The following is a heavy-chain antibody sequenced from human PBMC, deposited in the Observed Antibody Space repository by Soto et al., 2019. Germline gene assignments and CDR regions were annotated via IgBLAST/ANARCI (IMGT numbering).Heavy chain of an antibody. CDR2: ISSSSSYI. V-gene: IGHV3-21*01. J-gene: IGHJ4*02. Sequence: EVQLVESGGGLVKPGGSLRLSCAASGFTFSSYSMNWVRQAPGKGLEWVSSISSSSSYIYYADSVKGRFTISRDNAKNSLYLQRNSLRAEDTAVYYCATHSGYDHYFDYWGQGTLVTVSS. D-gene: IGHD5-12*01. CDR3: ATHSGYDHYFDY. CDR1: GFTFSSYS.